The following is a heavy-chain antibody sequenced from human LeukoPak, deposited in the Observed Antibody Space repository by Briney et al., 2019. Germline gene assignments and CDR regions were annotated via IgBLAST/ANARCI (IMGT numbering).Heavy chain of an antibody. Sequence: GGSLRLSCAASGFPFSSYSMTWARQAPGKGLEWVANIKPDGTTKFYVDSVKGRFTISRDNALNSLYLQMNSLRAEDTAIYYCARSIPYGTTWYGRSDYWGQGTLVTVSS. J-gene: IGHJ4*02. D-gene: IGHD6-13*01. V-gene: IGHV3-7*03. CDR1: GFPFSSYS. CDR3: ARSIPYGTTWYGRSDY. CDR2: IKPDGTTK.